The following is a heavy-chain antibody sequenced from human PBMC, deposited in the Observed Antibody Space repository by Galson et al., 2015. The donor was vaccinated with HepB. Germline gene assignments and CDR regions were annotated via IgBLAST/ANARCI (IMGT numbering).Heavy chain of an antibody. CDR2: IYHSGST. V-gene: IGHV4-30-4*01. CDR3: ARVIGYCTTTSCYGYFYYAMDV. Sequence: TLSLTCAVSGGSINSGDYYWSWVRQPPGKGLEWIGYIYHSGSTDPHPSLKSRVTISIATSTKQISLRLRSVTAADTAVYYCARVIGYCTTTSCYGYFYYAMDVWGQGTTVTVSS. D-gene: IGHD2-2*01. J-gene: IGHJ6*02. CDR1: GGSINSGDYY.